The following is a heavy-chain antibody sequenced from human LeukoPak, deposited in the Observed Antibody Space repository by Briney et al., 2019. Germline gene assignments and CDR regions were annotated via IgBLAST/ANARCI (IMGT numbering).Heavy chain of an antibody. D-gene: IGHD7-27*01. CDR2: ISAYNGNT. CDR1: GYTFTSYG. J-gene: IGHJ4*02. CDR3: ARDRSNWGFDY. Sequence: ASVKVSCTASGYTFTSYGISWVRQAPGQGLEWMGWISAYNGNTNYAQTLQGRVTMTTDTSTSTAYMELRSLRSDDTAVYYCARDRSNWGFDYWGQGTLVTVSS. V-gene: IGHV1-18*04.